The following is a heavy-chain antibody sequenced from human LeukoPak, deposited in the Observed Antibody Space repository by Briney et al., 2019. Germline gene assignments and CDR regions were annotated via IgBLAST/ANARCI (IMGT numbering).Heavy chain of an antibody. Sequence: ASVKVSCKASGYTFTGYYMHWVRQAPGQGLEWMGWINPNSGGTYYAQKFQGRVTMTRDTSISTAYMELSRLRSDDTAVYYCARDPRITIFGVDPNWFDPWGQGTLVTVSS. CDR2: INPNSGGT. CDR3: ARDPRITIFGVDPNWFDP. J-gene: IGHJ5*02. V-gene: IGHV1-2*02. CDR1: GYTFTGYY. D-gene: IGHD3-3*01.